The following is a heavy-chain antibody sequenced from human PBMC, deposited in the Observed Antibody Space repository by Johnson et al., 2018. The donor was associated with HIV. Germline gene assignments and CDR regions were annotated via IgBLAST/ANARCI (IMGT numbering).Heavy chain of an antibody. CDR1: GFTFSSYA. V-gene: IGHV3-30-3*01. D-gene: IGHD4-11*01. CDR3: ARVPFPRPTSPNYINDAFDI. Sequence: QVQLVESGGGVVRPGRSLRLSCAASGFTFSSYALHWVRQAPGKGLEWVAVISYDGNNKYYADSVKGRFTISRDNSKNTLYLQMNSLRLEDTALYYCARVPFPRPTSPNYINDAFDIWGQGTLVAVSS. J-gene: IGHJ3*02. CDR2: ISYDGNNK.